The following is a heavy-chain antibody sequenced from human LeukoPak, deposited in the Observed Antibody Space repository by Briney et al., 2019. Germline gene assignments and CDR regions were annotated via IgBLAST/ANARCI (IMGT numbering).Heavy chain of an antibody. CDR2: IIPIFGTA. J-gene: IGHJ5*02. V-gene: IGHV1-69*05. Sequence: SVKVSCKASGGTFNNYAISWVRQAPGQGLEWMGRIIPIFGTANYVQKFQGRVTITTDESTSTAYMELSSLRSEDTAVYYCARDTRASMDTPRWFDPWGQGTLVTVSS. CDR1: GGTFNNYA. CDR3: ARDTRASMDTPRWFDP. D-gene: IGHD2/OR15-2a*01.